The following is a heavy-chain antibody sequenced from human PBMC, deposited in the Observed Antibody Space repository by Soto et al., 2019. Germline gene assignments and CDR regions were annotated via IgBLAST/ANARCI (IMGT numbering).Heavy chain of an antibody. D-gene: IGHD5-18*01. CDR1: GFTFSSHS. CDR3: ARSIRGFSYVVDY. J-gene: IGHJ4*02. CDR2: ISGSGATK. V-gene: IGHV3-48*02. Sequence: LRLSCAASGFTFSSHSINWVRQAPGKGLEWVSYISGSGATKYYADSVRGRFTISRDNARNSLYLQMSSLSDEDTAVYYCARSIRGFSYVVDYWGQGTLVTVSS.